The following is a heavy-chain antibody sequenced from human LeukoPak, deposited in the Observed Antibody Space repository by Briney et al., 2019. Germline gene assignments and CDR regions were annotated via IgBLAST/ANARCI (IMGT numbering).Heavy chain of an antibody. D-gene: IGHD3-22*01. CDR2: IYHSGST. J-gene: IGHJ6*03. CDR1: GYSISSGYY. Sequence: SETLSLTCTVSGYSISSGYYWGWIRQPPGKGLEWIGSIYHSGSTYYNPSLKSRVTISVDTSKNQFSLKLSSVTAADTAVYYCARAYYDSSGPTYYYYYYMDVWGKGTTVTVSS. CDR3: ARAYYDSSGPTYYYYYYMDV. V-gene: IGHV4-38-2*02.